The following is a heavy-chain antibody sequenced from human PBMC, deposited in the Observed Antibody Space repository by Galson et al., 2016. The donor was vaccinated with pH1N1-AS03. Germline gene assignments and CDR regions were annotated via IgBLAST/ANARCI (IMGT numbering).Heavy chain of an antibody. CDR2: IFTSWTT. D-gene: IGHD2-2*01. CDR3: VITSGGRAAHDY. Sequence: SLRLSCAVSGFPVNNIYMSWVRQPPGQGLEWISLIFTSWTTYYADSVKGRFTISRDNSKNTLYLQMNSLRPEDTAVYHCVITSGGRAAHDYWGQGTLVAVSS. CDR1: GFPVNNIY. V-gene: IGHV3-66*03. J-gene: IGHJ4*02.